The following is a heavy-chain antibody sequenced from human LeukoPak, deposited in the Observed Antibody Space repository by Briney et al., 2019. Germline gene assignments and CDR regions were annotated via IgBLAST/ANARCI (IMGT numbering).Heavy chain of an antibody. V-gene: IGHV3-21*01. CDR1: GFTFSSYF. CDR2: ISDSSTYI. Sequence: SGGSLRLSCAASGFTFSSYFMNWVRQAPGKGLEWVSSISDSSTYIYYADSVKGRFTISRDNAKNSLYLQMNSLRAEDTAVYYCARGTPGRRGGSGWYGSFDYWGQGTLVTVSS. J-gene: IGHJ4*02. D-gene: IGHD6-13*01. CDR3: ARGTPGRRGGSGWYGSFDY.